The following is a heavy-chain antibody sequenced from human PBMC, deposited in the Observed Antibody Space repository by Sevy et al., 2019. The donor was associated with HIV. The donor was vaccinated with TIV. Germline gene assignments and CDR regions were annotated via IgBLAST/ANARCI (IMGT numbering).Heavy chain of an antibody. Sequence: GGSLRLSCAASGFPFNDHAMHWVRQVPGKGLEWVSGISWNSRNIGYADSVKGRFTISRDNARHFVYLEMNSLRPEDTAFYYFGKDINLGCDGVNCYSYYYYFYGLDVWGQGTTVTVSS. CDR3: GKDINLGCDGVNCYSYYYYFYGLDV. CDR1: GFPFNDHA. V-gene: IGHV3-9*01. CDR2: ISWNSRNI. J-gene: IGHJ6*02. D-gene: IGHD2-21*01.